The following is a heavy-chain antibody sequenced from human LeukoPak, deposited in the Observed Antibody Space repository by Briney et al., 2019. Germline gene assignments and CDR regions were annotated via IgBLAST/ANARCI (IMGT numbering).Heavy chain of an antibody. V-gene: IGHV5-51*01. CDR2: IYPGDPDT. J-gene: IGHJ4*02. D-gene: IGHD3-22*01. CDR1: GYSFPGYW. CDR3: ARSSTFYDSSGYTLPFDY. Sequence: GESLKISCEGSGYSFPGYWVAWVRQMPGKGLEWMGIIYPGDPDTRYSPSFQGQVTISAAKSFSTAYLQWSNLKASDTAMYYCARSSTFYDSSGYTLPFDYWGQGTLVTVSS.